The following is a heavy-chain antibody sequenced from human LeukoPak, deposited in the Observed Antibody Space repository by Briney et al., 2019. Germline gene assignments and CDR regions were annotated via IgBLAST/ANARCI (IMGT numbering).Heavy chain of an antibody. Sequence: EASVKVSCKASGGTFSSYAISWVRQAPGQGLEWMGGIIPIFGTANYAQKFQGRVTITADESTSTAYMELSSLRSEDTAVYYCARDLSRDGYNYGETFFDYWGQGTLVTVSS. CDR3: ARDLSRDGYNYGETFFDY. J-gene: IGHJ4*02. D-gene: IGHD5-24*01. CDR2: IIPIFGTA. CDR1: GGTFSSYA. V-gene: IGHV1-69*13.